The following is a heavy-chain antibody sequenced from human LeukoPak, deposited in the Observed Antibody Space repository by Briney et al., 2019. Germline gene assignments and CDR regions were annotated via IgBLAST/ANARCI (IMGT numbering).Heavy chain of an antibody. CDR2: ISSSGSTI. J-gene: IGHJ4*02. Sequence: GGSLRPSCAASGFTFSSYEMNWVRQAPGKGLEWVSYISSSGSTIYYADSVKGRFTISRDNAKNSLYLRMNSLRAEDTAVYYCAREGMATINYWGQGTLVTVSS. CDR1: GFTFSSYE. CDR3: AREGMATINY. D-gene: IGHD5-24*01. V-gene: IGHV3-48*03.